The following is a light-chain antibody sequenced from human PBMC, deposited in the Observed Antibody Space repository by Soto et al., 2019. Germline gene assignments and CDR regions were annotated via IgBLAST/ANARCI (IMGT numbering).Light chain of an antibody. CDR3: QQRRNLLWT. CDR1: QSISSY. Sequence: IVLTQSPATLSLSPGERVTLSCRASQSISSYLDWYQQKPGQAPRLLIYDASNRATGIPARFSGSGSGTDFTLIISSLEPEDSAVYYCQQRRNLLWTFGQGTKVEI. V-gene: IGKV3-11*01. J-gene: IGKJ1*01. CDR2: DAS.